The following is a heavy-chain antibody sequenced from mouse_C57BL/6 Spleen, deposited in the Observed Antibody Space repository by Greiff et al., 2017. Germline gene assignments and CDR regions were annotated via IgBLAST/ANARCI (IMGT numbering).Heavy chain of an antibody. CDR3: AGVYYGSSYGDYAMDY. CDR2: IYPRSGNT. Sequence: VQLKESGAELARPGASVKLSCKASGYTFTSYGISWVKQRTGQGLEWIGEIYPRSGNTYYNEKFKGKATLTADKSSSTAYMELRSLTSEDSAVYFCAGVYYGSSYGDYAMDYWGQGTSVTVSS. V-gene: IGHV1-81*01. J-gene: IGHJ4*01. CDR1: GYTFTSYG. D-gene: IGHD1-1*01.